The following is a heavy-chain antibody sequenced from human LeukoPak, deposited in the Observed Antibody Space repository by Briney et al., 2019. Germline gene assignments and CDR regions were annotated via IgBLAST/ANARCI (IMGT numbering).Heavy chain of an antibody. V-gene: IGHV4-39*07. D-gene: IGHD1-14*01. CDR3: ARVHRRRSPGLSYYYYVDV. J-gene: IGHJ6*03. CDR2: IYYSGST. CDR1: GGSISSSSYY. Sequence: SETLSLTCTVSGGSISSSSYYWGWIRQPPGKGLEWIGSIYYSGSTYYNPSPKSRVTISVDTSKNQFSLKLSSVTAADTAVYYCARVHRRRSPGLSYYYYVDVWGKGTTVTVSS.